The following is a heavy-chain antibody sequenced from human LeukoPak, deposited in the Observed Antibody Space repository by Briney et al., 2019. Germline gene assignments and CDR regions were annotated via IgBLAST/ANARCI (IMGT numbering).Heavy chain of an antibody. Sequence: ASVKGSCKASGYTFTGYYMHWVRQAPGQGLEWRGGIDPNIGVANHAQKFQGRVTMTRDTSISTAYMELSRLRSDDTAVYYCARDRGWEYQLLIDAFDIWGKGTMVTVSS. D-gene: IGHD2-2*01. CDR3: ARDRGWEYQLLIDAFDI. J-gene: IGHJ3*02. CDR1: GYTFTGYY. CDR2: IDPNIGVA. V-gene: IGHV1-2*02.